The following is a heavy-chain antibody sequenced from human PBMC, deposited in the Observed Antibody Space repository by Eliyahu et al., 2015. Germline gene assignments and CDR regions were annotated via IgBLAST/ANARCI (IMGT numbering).Heavy chain of an antibody. CDR3: ARLWGDGGNSGFDY. D-gene: IGHD4-23*01. V-gene: IGHV4-39*01. J-gene: IGHJ4*02. CDR2: IYXSGST. CDR1: XGSISSSSYY. Sequence: QLQLQESGPGLVKPSETLSXTCTVSXGSISSSSYYWGWXRQPPGKGLEWIGSIYXSGSTYYNPSLKSRVTISVDTSKNQFSLKLSSVTAADTAVYYCARLWGDGGNSGFDYWGQGTLVTVSS.